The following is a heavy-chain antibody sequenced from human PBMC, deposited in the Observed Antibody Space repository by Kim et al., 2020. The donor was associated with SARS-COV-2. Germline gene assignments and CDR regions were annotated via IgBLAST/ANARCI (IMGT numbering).Heavy chain of an antibody. Sequence: GGSLRLSCAASGFTFSSYGMHWVRQAPGKGLEWVAVISYDGSNKYYADSVKGRFTISRDNSKNTLYLQMNSLRAEDTAVYYCAKVPYIVATGGFWDYWGQGTLVTVSS. CDR3: AKVPYIVATGGFWDY. CDR1: GFTFSSYG. J-gene: IGHJ4*02. CDR2: ISYDGSNK. V-gene: IGHV3-30*18. D-gene: IGHD5-12*01.